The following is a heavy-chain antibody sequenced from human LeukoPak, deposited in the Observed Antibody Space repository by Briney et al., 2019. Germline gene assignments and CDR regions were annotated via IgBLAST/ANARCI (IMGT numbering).Heavy chain of an antibody. CDR3: ASGWGGYYNYYYYMDV. V-gene: IGHV3-11*04. Sequence: VGSLRLSCAASGFTFSDYYMSWIRQAPGKGLEWVSYISSSGSTIYYAASVKGRFTISRDNAKNSLYLQMNSLRAEDTAVYYCASGWGGYYNYYYYMDVWGKGTTVTVSS. D-gene: IGHD3-3*01. CDR1: GFTFSDYY. CDR2: ISSSGSTI. J-gene: IGHJ6*03.